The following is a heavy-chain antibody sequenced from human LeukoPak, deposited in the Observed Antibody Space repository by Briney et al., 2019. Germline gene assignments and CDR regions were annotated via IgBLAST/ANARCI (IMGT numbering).Heavy chain of an antibody. V-gene: IGHV3-9*01. J-gene: IGHJ5*02. Sequence: QPGGSLRLSCAASGFTFSTYAMSWVRQAPGKGLEWVSGISWNSGSIGYADSVKGRFTISRDNAKNSLYLQMNSLRAEDTALYYCAKGQSSGWQRNWFDPWGQGTLVTVSS. CDR3: AKGQSSGWQRNWFDP. CDR2: ISWNSGSI. CDR1: GFTFSTYA. D-gene: IGHD6-19*01.